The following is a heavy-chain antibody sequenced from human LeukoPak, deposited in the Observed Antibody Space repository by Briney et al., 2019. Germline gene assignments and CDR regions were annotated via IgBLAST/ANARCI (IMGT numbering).Heavy chain of an antibody. Sequence: GGSLRLSCAASGFTFSSYAMGWVRQAPGKGLEWVSAISGSGGSTYYADSVKGRFTISRDNSKNTLYLQMNSLRAEDTAVYYCASQWELHKFDYWGQGTLVTVSS. V-gene: IGHV3-23*01. CDR2: ISGSGGST. CDR1: GFTFSSYA. D-gene: IGHD1-26*01. J-gene: IGHJ4*02. CDR3: ASQWELHKFDY.